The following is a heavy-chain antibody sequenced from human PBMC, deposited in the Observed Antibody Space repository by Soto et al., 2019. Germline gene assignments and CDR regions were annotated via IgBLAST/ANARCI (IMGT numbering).Heavy chain of an antibody. CDR1: GYTFNTFG. Sequence: LVKLSCKASGYTFNTFGINWVRQATGQGLEWMGWMNTYSGKTEYAQKFQGRVTMSTDASTSTAYMELRSLRSDDRAVYYCARDIAVPAAIGGPNWFDPWGQGTLVTLSS. J-gene: IGHJ5*02. CDR2: MNTYSGKT. V-gene: IGHV1-18*01. CDR3: ARDIAVPAAIGGPNWFDP. D-gene: IGHD2-2*01.